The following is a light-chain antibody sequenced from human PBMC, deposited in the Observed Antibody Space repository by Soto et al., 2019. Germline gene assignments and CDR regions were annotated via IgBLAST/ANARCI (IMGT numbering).Light chain of an antibody. CDR3: QAWDTDTVV. V-gene: IGLV3-1*01. CDR1: KLGDKY. J-gene: IGLJ2*01. CDR2: QDM. Sequence: SYELTQPPSVSVSPGQTASITCSADKLGDKYAYWYQQQPGQSPVLVIYQDMKRPSGIPERFSGSNSGNTATLTIRGTQAMDEGDYYCQAWDTDTVVFGGGTKLTVL.